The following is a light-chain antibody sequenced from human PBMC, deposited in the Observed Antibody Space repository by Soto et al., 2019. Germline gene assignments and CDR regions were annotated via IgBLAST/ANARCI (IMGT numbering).Light chain of an antibody. J-gene: IGKJ5*01. Sequence: FTQHAATLNLAPCERATLSCRASQFLSSYLAWYQQKPGQPPRLLIYDTSNRATGIPARFSGSRSGTDFTLTISSLGPEDFGVYSCHQRNQFGHGARLEIK. CDR2: DTS. CDR1: QFLSSY. V-gene: IGKV3-11*01. CDR3: HQRNQ.